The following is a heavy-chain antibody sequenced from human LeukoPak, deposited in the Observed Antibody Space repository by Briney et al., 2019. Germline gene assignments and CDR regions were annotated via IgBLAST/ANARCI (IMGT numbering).Heavy chain of an antibody. CDR3: ARDPPVGGYYYYMDV. J-gene: IGHJ6*03. V-gene: IGHV1-18*01. D-gene: IGHD2-2*01. CDR2: IAAYQGKI. CDR1: GYTFTSYG. Sequence: ASVKVSCKASGYTFTSYGISWVRQAPGQGLEWVGWIAAYQGKIAYAQKFQGRVTMTTDTSTNTAYMELRSLRSDDTAVYYCARDPPVGGYYYYMDVWGKGTTVTVSS.